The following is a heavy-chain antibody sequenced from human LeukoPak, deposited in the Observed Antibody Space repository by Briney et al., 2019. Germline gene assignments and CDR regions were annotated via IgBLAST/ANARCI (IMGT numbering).Heavy chain of an antibody. CDR1: GYTFTSYY. D-gene: IGHD3-22*01. CDR2: INPSGGST. V-gene: IGHV1-46*01. J-gene: IGHJ6*03. Sequence: ASVKVSCKASGYTFTSYYMHCVRQAPGQGLEWMGIINPSGGSTSYAQKFQGRVTMTRDMSTSTVYMELSSLRSEDTAVYYCARGYYYDSSGYYGIDDYYYMDVWGKGTTVTIS. CDR3: ARGYYYDSSGYYGIDDYYYMDV.